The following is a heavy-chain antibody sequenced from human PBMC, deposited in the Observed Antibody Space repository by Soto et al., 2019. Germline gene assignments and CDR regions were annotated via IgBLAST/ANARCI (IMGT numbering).Heavy chain of an antibody. CDR3: ARDVGVGAYGPGIRGMDV. D-gene: IGHD4-17*01. J-gene: IGHJ6*02. CDR1: GGSISSGGYY. CDR2: IYYSGST. Sequence: SETLSLTCTVSGGSISSGGYYWSWIRQHPGKGLEWIGYIYYSGSTYYNPSLKNRVTISVDTSKNQFSLKLSYVNAADTAVYYFARDVGVGAYGPGIRGMDVWGQGTTVTVSS. V-gene: IGHV4-31*02.